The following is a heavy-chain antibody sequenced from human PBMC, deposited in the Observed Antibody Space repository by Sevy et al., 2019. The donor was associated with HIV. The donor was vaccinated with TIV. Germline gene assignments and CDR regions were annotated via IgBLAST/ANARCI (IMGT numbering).Heavy chain of an antibody. Sequence: GGSLRLSCAASGFTFSDYSMHWVRQAPGKGLEWVATISYDGSNKHYADSVKGRFTLSRDNSKNSLFRQMNSLRAEDSSVYFCARVSSMYYDRGYFYAMDVWGQGTTVTVSS. CDR3: ARVSSMYYDRGYFYAMDV. CDR1: GFTFSDYS. J-gene: IGHJ6*02. V-gene: IGHV3-30-3*01. CDR2: ISYDGSNK. D-gene: IGHD3-22*01.